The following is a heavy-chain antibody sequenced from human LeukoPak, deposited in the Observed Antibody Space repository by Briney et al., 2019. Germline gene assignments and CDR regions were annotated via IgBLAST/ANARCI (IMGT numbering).Heavy chain of an antibody. D-gene: IGHD3-22*01. CDR2: INPSGGST. V-gene: IGHV1-46*01. CDR3: ARGLYYYDSSGYDAFDI. J-gene: IGHJ3*02. Sequence: ASVKVSCKASGYTFTSYYMHWVRQAPGQGLEWMGIINPSGGSTSYAQKFQGRVTMTRDTSTSTVYMELSSLRSEDTAVYYCARGLYYYDSSGYDAFDIWGQGTMVTVSS. CDR1: GYTFTSYY.